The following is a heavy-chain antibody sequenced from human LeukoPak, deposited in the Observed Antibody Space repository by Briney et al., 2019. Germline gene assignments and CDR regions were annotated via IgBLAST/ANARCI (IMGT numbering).Heavy chain of an antibody. J-gene: IGHJ4*02. Sequence: GGSLRLSCAASGFTFSTYSMNWVRQAPGKGLEWVSSISSSSTYIYYADSVKGRFTISRDNAKNSLSLQMNSLRAEDTAVYYCAREGSRGYCSSTSCYTGENRYWGQGTLVTVSS. CDR2: ISSSSTYI. CDR3: AREGSRGYCSSTSCYTGENRY. D-gene: IGHD2-2*02. V-gene: IGHV3-21*04. CDR1: GFTFSTYS.